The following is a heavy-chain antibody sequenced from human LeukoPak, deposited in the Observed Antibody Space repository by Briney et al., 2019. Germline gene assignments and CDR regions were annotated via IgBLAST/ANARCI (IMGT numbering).Heavy chain of an antibody. J-gene: IGHJ4*02. CDR3: ARGRRPGRIYYDSSGYYDPFGY. Sequence: PGGSLRLSCAASGFTFSSYSMNWVRQAPGKGLEWVSSISSSSSYIYYADSVKGRFTISRDNAKNSLYLQMNSLRAEDTAVYYCARGRRPGRIYYDSSGYYDPFGYWGQGTLVTVSS. CDR1: GFTFSSYS. CDR2: ISSSSSYI. D-gene: IGHD3-22*01. V-gene: IGHV3-21*01.